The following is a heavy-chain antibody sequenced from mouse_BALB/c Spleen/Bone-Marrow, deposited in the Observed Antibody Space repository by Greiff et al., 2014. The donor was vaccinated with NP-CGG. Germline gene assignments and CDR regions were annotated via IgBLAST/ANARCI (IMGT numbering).Heavy chain of an antibody. V-gene: IGHV1-74*01. CDR2: IDPSNSEI. D-gene: IGHD2-10*02. CDR1: GYTFTNYW. J-gene: IGHJ4*01. Sequence: QVQLQQPGPELVRPGASVKMSCKASGYTFTNYWMYWVKQRPGQGLEWIGMIDPSNSEIRLNQKFKDKATLNVDKSSNTAYMQLNSLTSEDSAVYYCAEFGNYGERYYYAMDYWGQGTSVTVSS. CDR3: AEFGNYGERYYYAMDY.